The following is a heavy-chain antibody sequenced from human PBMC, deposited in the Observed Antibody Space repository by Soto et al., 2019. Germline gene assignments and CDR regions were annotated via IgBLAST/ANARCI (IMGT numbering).Heavy chain of an antibody. Sequence: QVQLQQWGAGLLKPSETLSLRCAVTGGAFSGYYWSWIRQPPGKGLEWMGEMNHAGSTNYNPSLKSRVTMSVDTSKDQFSLNLTSLTAADTAVYYCARGNIVLMIFGRMGFYGVDVWGQGTTVTVSS. CDR2: MNHAGST. D-gene: IGHD2-8*01. CDR1: GGAFSGYY. CDR3: ARGNIVLMIFGRMGFYGVDV. V-gene: IGHV4-34*01. J-gene: IGHJ6*02.